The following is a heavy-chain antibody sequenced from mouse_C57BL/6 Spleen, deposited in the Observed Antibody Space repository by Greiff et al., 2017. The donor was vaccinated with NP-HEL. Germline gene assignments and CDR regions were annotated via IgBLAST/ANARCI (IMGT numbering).Heavy chain of an antibody. CDR3: ARSLYFYWYFDV. CDR2: IYPGDGDT. J-gene: IGHJ1*03. Sequence: QVQLQQSGAELVKPGASVQISCKASGYAFSSYWMNWVKQRPGKGLEWIGQIYPGDGDTNYNGKFKGKATLTADKSSSTAYMQLSSLTSEDSAVYFCARSLYFYWYFDVWGTGTTVTVSS. CDR1: GYAFSSYW. V-gene: IGHV1-80*01.